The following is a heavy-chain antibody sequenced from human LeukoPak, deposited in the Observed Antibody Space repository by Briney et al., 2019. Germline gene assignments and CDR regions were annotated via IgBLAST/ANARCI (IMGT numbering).Heavy chain of an antibody. J-gene: IGHJ4*02. D-gene: IGHD6-13*01. CDR3: ATDRGSWYMYFDY. CDR1: GFSFSNYA. CDR2: ISGSTTTT. V-gene: IGHV3-23*01. Sequence: GGSLRLSCAASGFSFSNYAMTGVRQAPGKGLEWVSMISGSTTTTYYADSVKGRFTISRDNSKNTLYLQMNSLRADDTAVYYCATDRGSWYMYFDYWGQGNLVTVSS.